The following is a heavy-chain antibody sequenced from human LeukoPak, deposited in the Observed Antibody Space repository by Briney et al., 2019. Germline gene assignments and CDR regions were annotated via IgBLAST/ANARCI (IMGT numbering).Heavy chain of an antibody. J-gene: IGHJ6*02. CDR2: ISGSGGST. CDR1: GFTFSSYA. Sequence: GGSLRLSCAASGFTFSSYAMSWVRQAPGKGLEWGSAISGSGGSTYYADSVKGRFTISRDNSKNTLYLQMNSLRAEDTAVYYCAKSVYYDSSGYYSYYYGMDVWGQGTTVTVSS. V-gene: IGHV3-23*01. CDR3: AKSVYYDSSGYYSYYYGMDV. D-gene: IGHD3-22*01.